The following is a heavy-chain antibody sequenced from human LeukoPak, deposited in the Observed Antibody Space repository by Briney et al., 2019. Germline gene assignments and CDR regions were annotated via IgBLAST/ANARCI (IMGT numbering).Heavy chain of an antibody. V-gene: IGHV1-69*01. D-gene: IGHD2-2*01. J-gene: IGHJ3*02. CDR2: IIPIFGTA. CDR3: ARTGKMTVPAAKVDAFDI. Sequence: SVKVSCKASGGTFSSYAISWVRQAPGQGLEWMGGIIPIFGTANYAQKFQGRVTITADESTSTAYMELGSLRSEDTAVYYCARTGKMTVPAAKVDAFDIWGQGTMVTVSS. CDR1: GGTFSSYA.